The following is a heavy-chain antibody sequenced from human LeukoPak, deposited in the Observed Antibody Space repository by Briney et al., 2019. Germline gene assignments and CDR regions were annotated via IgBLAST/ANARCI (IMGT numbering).Heavy chain of an antibody. CDR3: ARDLYSGYAYFYYYGMDV. CDR1: GFTFSDYT. J-gene: IGHJ6*02. V-gene: IGHV3-21*01. CDR2: ISGSSNYI. Sequence: GGSLRLSCAASGFTFSDYTMNWVRLAPGKGLEWVSSISGSSNYIYYADSVKGRFTISRGSSKNTLYLQMNSLRTEDTAVYYCARDLYSGYAYFYYYGMDVWGQGTTVTVSS. D-gene: IGHD5-12*01.